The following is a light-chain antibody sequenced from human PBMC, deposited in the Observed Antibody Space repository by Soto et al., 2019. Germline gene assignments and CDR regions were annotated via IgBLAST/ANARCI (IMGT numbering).Light chain of an antibody. CDR2: AAS. CDR3: QQFNNYPLT. J-gene: IGKJ4*01. CDR1: QGIGSY. Sequence: TDSLADSVAITCRASQGIGSYLAWYQQKPGKAPKLLMSAASSLESGVPSRFSGSGAGADFILTISSLQPEDFATYYCQQFNNYPLTFGGGTKLDIK. V-gene: IGKV1-9*01.